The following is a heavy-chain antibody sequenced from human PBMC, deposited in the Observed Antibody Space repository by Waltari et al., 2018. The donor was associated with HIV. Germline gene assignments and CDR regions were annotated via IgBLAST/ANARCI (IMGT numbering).Heavy chain of an antibody. CDR1: DFSISSGHY. D-gene: IGHD6-13*01. CDR3: ARQPAPDSTWFQIYFDY. V-gene: IGHV4-38-2*01. Sequence: QVQLQESGPGLVKPSDTLSLTCAVSDFSISSGHYWGWIRQSPGQGLEWIGSGFHSGGTFYKPSFKSRVSISVDTSKNQFSLKLTSVTAADTAVYYCARQPAPDSTWFQIYFDYWGQGTVVTVSS. CDR2: GFHSGGT. J-gene: IGHJ4*02.